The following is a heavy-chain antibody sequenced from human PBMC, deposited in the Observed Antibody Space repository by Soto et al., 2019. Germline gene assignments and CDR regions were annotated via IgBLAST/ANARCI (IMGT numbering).Heavy chain of an antibody. CDR1: GFTFSSYA. D-gene: IGHD2-2*01. CDR2: ISGSGGST. Sequence: GRSLRLSCAASGFTFSSYAMSWVRQAPGKGLEWVSAISGSGGSTCYADSVKGRFTISRDNSKNTLYLQMNSLRAEDTAVYYCAKDGELVVVPAASYYYYGMDVCGEGTTVTVSS. CDR3: AKDGELVVVPAASYYYYGMDV. J-gene: IGHJ6*04. V-gene: IGHV3-23*01.